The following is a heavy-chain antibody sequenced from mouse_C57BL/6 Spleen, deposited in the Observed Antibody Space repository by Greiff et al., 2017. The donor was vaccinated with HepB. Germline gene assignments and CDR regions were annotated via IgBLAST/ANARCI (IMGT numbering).Heavy chain of an antibody. CDR1: GYTFTDYY. D-gene: IGHD1-1*01. J-gene: IGHJ1*03. V-gene: IGHV1-26*01. Sequence: VQLQQSGPELVKPGASVKISCKASGYTFTDYYMNWVKQSHGKSLEWIGDINPNNGGTIYNQKFKGKATLTVDKSSSTAYMELRSLTSEDTAVYYCARSYGSTDWYFDVWGTGTTVTVSS. CDR2: INPNNGGT. CDR3: ARSYGSTDWYFDV.